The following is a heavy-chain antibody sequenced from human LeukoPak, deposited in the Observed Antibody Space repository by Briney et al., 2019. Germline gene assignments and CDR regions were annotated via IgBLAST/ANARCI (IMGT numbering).Heavy chain of an antibody. CDR1: GASISSYY. Sequence: SETLSLTCTVSGASISSYYWSWIRQPPGKGLEWIGEINHSGSTNYNSSLKSRVTISVDTSINQFSLKLTSVTAADTAVYYCARAPGAALDWGQGTLVTVSS. CDR2: INHSGST. V-gene: IGHV4-34*01. D-gene: IGHD2-15*01. J-gene: IGHJ4*02. CDR3: ARAPGAALD.